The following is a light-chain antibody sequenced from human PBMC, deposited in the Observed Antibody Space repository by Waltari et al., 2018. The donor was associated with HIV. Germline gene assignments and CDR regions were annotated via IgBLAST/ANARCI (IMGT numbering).Light chain of an antibody. V-gene: IGLV1-40*01. Sequence: QSVLTQPPSVSGAPGQRVSISCTGSGAGHEVQWYHQIAGKAPKLLIFGNNKRPSGVPARFCGSKSGASASLAITGLQPEDEAHYYCQSFDSSLTGFVFGSGTEVVVL. CDR3: QSFDSSLTGFV. CDR1: GAGHE. CDR2: GNN. J-gene: IGLJ1*01.